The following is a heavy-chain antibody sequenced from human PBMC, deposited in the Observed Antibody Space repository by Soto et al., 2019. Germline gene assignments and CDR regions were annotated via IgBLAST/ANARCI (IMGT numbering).Heavy chain of an antibody. J-gene: IGHJ6*02. D-gene: IGHD6-19*01. V-gene: IGHV1-69*05. Sequence: SVKVSCEASGGTFSGYAISWVRQAPGQGLEWMGGIIPIIGTANYAQKFQGRVTSTRDASMSTAYMELSRLRSDDTAVYYCARVPSDYYYGMDVWGQGTTVTVSS. CDR1: GGTFSGYA. CDR2: IIPIIGTA. CDR3: ARVPSDYYYGMDV.